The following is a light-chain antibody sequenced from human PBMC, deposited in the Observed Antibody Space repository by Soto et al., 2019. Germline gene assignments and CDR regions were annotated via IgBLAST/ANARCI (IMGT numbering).Light chain of an antibody. Sequence: EIVLTQSPATLSVSAGGTVTLSCRASQSIRTNVAWYQQIPGQAPRLLVYGASTRATGVPARFSGSGSGIEFTLTISSLQSEDSAFYYCQQYNNWPPFTFGPGTKVDVK. V-gene: IGKV3-15*01. J-gene: IGKJ3*01. CDR2: GAS. CDR1: QSIRTN. CDR3: QQYNNWPPFT.